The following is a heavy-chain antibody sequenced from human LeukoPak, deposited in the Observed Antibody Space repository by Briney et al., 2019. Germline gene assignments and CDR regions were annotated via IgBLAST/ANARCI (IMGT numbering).Heavy chain of an antibody. CDR1: GFTVSRYW. V-gene: IGHV3-74*01. Sequence: PGGSLRLSCAASGFTVSRYWMHWVRQAPGKGLVWVARINVEGNYIDYAESVKGRFTISRDSAKNTLYLQMNSVRAEDTAVYSCARDLTGPYDHWGQGTLATVSS. D-gene: IGHD3-22*01. J-gene: IGHJ4*02. CDR3: ARDLTGPYDH. CDR2: INVEGNYI.